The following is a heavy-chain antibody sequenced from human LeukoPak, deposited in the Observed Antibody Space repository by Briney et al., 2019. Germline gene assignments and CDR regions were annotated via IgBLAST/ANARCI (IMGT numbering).Heavy chain of an antibody. CDR3: ARSYSGYDAFFDY. J-gene: IGHJ4*02. CDR2: INSDGSST. D-gene: IGHD5-12*01. CDR1: GFTFSRYW. V-gene: IGHV3-74*01. Sequence: GGSLRLSCAASGFTFSRYWVHWVRQAPGKGLVWFSRINSDGSSTSYADSVKGRFTISRDNAKNTLYLQMNSLRAEDTAVYYCARSYSGYDAFFDYWGQGTLVTVSS.